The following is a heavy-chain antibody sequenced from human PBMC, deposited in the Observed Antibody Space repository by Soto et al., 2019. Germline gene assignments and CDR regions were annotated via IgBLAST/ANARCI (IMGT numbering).Heavy chain of an antibody. CDR1: GGSISGYY. D-gene: IGHD6-13*01. Sequence: QVQLQESGPGLVKPSETLSLTCTVSGGSISGYYWSWIRQPAGKGLELIGRIYTTGSTNYNPSLKSRVTMSLDTSKNQFSLKLTSVTAADTAVYYCARDAAGITAAGVYWGQGALVTVSS. CDR3: ARDAAGITAAGVY. V-gene: IGHV4-4*07. J-gene: IGHJ4*02. CDR2: IYTTGST.